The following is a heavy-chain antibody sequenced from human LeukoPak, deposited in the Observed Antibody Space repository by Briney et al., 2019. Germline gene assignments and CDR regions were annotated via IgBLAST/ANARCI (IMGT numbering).Heavy chain of an antibody. CDR2: INPSGGRT. CDR3: ARVIGVNIVVVTAILLFDY. V-gene: IGHV1-46*01. D-gene: IGHD2-21*02. Sequence: ASVKVSCKASGYTFSSYYIKWVRQAPGQGLEWVGIINPSGGRTSYAQKFQGRLTMTRDMSTSTVFMELSSLRSDDTAVYYCARVIGVNIVVVTAILLFDYWGQGTLVTVSS. J-gene: IGHJ4*02. CDR1: GYTFSSYY.